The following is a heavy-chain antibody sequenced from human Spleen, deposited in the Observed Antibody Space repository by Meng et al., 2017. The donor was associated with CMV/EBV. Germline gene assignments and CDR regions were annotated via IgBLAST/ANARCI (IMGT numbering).Heavy chain of an antibody. D-gene: IGHD6-6*01. CDR1: GFTFSSYS. CDR2: ISSSSSYI. V-gene: IGHV3-21*01. Sequence: GGSLRLSCAASGFTFSSYSMNWVRQAPGKGLERVSSISSSSSYIYYADSVKGRFTISRDNAKNSLYLQMNSLRAEDTAVYYCAILRGQLVFWFDPWGQGTLVTVSS. CDR3: AILRGQLVFWFDP. J-gene: IGHJ5*02.